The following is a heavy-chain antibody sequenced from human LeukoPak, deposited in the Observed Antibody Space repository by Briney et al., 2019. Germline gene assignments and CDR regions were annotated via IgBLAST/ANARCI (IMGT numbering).Heavy chain of an antibody. V-gene: IGHV3-30-3*01. J-gene: IGHJ4*02. Sequence: SGGSLRLSCAASGFTFSTYAMHGVRQAPGKGLGWVAVISYGGSNKYYADSVKGRFTISRDNSKNTLYLQMNSLRADDTAVFYCARGDSESYLYGSFEYWGQGTLVTVSS. CDR1: GFTFSTYA. CDR2: ISYGGSNK. CDR3: ARGDSESYLYGSFEY. D-gene: IGHD1-26*01.